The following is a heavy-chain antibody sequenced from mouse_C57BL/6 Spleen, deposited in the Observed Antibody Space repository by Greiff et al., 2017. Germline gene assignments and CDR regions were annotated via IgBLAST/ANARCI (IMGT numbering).Heavy chain of an antibody. V-gene: IGHV5-17*01. CDR1: GFPFSDYG. CDR2: ISSGSSTI. D-gene: IGHD3-2*02. Sequence: EVMLVESGGGLVKPGGSLKLSCAASGFPFSDYGMPWVRQAPEKGLEWVAYISSGSSTIYYADTVRGRFTISRDNAKNTLFLQMTSLRSEDTAMYYCARSGNYAMDYWGQGTSVTVSS. CDR3: ARSGNYAMDY. J-gene: IGHJ4*01.